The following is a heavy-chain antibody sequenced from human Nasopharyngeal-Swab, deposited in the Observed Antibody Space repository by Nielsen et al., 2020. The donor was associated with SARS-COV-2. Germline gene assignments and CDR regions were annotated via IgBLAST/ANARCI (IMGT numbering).Heavy chain of an antibody. D-gene: IGHD5-18*01. V-gene: IGHV1-18*01. CDR3: ARQRIQLWLRVFDY. CDR2: ISAYNGNT. CDR1: GYTFTSYG. Sequence: ASVKVSCKASGYTFTSYGISWVRQAPGQGLEWMGWISAYNGNTNYAQKLQGRVTMTRDTSTSTVYMELSSLRSEDTAVYYCARQRIQLWLRVFDYWGQGTLVTVSS. J-gene: IGHJ4*02.